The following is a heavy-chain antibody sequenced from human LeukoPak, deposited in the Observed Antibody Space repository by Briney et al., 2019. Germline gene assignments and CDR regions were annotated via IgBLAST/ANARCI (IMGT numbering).Heavy chain of an antibody. V-gene: IGHV3-66*01. CDR3: ARGDEVVAADYYYYMDV. CDR2: IYGGGSV. CDR1: GFTVSSNC. J-gene: IGHJ6*03. Sequence: GGSLRLSCAASGFTVSSNCMSWVRQAPGKGLEWVSIIYGGGSVFYADSVKGRFTISRDNAKNSLYLQMNSLRAEDTAVYYCARGDEVVAADYYYYMDVWGKGTTVTISS. D-gene: IGHD2-15*01.